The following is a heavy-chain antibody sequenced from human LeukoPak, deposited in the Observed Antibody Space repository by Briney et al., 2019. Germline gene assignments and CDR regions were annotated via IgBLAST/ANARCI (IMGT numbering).Heavy chain of an antibody. CDR1: GFTFSSAA. J-gene: IGHJ4*02. Sequence: GGSLRLSCGASGFTFSSAAMSWVRQAPGKGLEWVASIKQDGSEAYYVDSVKGRFTISRDNAKNSLYLQMNSLRADDTAVYFCARERAIAYWGQGTLVTVSS. CDR3: ARERAIAY. V-gene: IGHV3-7*01. CDR2: IKQDGSEA.